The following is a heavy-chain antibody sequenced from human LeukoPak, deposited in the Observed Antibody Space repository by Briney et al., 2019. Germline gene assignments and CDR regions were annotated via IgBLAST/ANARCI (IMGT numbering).Heavy chain of an antibody. CDR3: RQTSPYYYYYGMDV. CDR1: GFTFSSYA. CDR2: ISGSGGST. D-gene: IGHD1-14*01. J-gene: IGHJ6*02. Sequence: QPGGSLGLSCAASGFTFSSYAMSWAGQAPGKGLEWFSAISGSGGSTYYADSVKGRFTISRDNSKNTLYLQMNSLRAEDTAVYYCRQTSPYYYYYGMDVWGQGTTVTVSS. V-gene: IGHV3-23*01.